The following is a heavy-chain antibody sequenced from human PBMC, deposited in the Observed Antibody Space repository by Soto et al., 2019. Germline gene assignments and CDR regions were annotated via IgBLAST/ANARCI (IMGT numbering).Heavy chain of an antibody. CDR3: AREGGGSYYYYGMDV. Sequence: QVQLQESGPGLVKPSQTLSLTCTVSGGSISSGGYYWSWIRQHPGKGLEWIGYIYYSGSTYYNPSLKSRVTISVDTSKNQFALKLSSVTAADTAVYYCAREGGGSYYYYGMDVWGQGTTVTVSS. D-gene: IGHD3-16*01. CDR1: GGSISSGGYY. CDR2: IYYSGST. J-gene: IGHJ6*02. V-gene: IGHV4-31*03.